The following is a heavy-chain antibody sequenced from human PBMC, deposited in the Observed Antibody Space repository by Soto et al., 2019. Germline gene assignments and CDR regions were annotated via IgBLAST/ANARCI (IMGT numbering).Heavy chain of an antibody. V-gene: IGHV1-69*13. D-gene: IGHD5-12*01. Sequence: GASVKVSCKASGGTFSSYAISWVRQAPGQGLEWMGGIIPIFGTANYAQKFQGRVTITADESTSTAYMELSSLRSEDTAVYYCASSPRGYSGYDSSYFDYWGQGTLVTVSS. CDR2: IIPIFGTA. CDR1: GGTFSSYA. J-gene: IGHJ4*02. CDR3: ASSPRGYSGYDSSYFDY.